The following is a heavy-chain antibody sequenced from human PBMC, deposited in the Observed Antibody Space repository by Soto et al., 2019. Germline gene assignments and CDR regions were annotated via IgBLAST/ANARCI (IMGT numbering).Heavy chain of an antibody. CDR2: TSYDGSNN. CDR1: GFTFSSYA. J-gene: IGHJ3*02. Sequence: QVQLVESGGGVVQPGRSLRLSCAASGFTFSSYAMHWVRQAPGKGLEWVAVTSYDGSNNYYADSVKGRFTISRDNSKNTLYLQINSLRAEDTAVYYCARATVTTSDDAFDIWAKGQWTPSLQ. D-gene: IGHD4-4*01. V-gene: IGHV3-30-3*01. CDR3: ARATVTTSDDAFDI.